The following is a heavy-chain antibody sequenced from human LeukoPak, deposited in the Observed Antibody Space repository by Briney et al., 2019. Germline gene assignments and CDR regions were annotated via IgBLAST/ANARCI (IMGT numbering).Heavy chain of an antibody. Sequence: ASVKVSCKASGYTFTSYAMNWVRQAPGQGLEWMGWINTNTGNPTFAQGFTGRFVFSLDTSVSTAFLQISSLKAEDTAVYYCARDDSVSYGVYYGMDVWGQGTTVTVSS. CDR3: ARDDSVSYGVYYGMDV. CDR2: INTNTGNP. CDR1: GYTFTSYA. J-gene: IGHJ6*02. D-gene: IGHD5-18*01. V-gene: IGHV7-4-1*02.